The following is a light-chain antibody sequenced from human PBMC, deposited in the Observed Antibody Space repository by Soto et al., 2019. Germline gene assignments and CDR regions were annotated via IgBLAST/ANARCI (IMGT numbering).Light chain of an antibody. J-gene: IGKJ5*01. CDR1: QSVSSY. Sequence: EIVLTQSPATLSLSPGERATLSCRASQSVSSYLAWYQQKPGQAPRLLIYDASNRATGISARFSGSGSGTDFTLTISNLEPEDFAVYYCQQRSKWPPEVTFGQGTRLEIK. V-gene: IGKV3-11*01. CDR2: DAS. CDR3: QQRSKWPPEVT.